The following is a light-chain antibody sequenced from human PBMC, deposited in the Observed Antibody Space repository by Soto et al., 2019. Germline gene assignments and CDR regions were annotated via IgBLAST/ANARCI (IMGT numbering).Light chain of an antibody. CDR1: QGISSY. CDR3: QQLNSYTIT. Sequence: DIQLTQSQSFLSASVGDRVTITCRASQGISSYLAWYQQKPGKDPKMLIYAASTLQSGVPSRFSGIVSGTEFTLTLRRLQTEDCATYDCQQLNSYTITFGPWTRLEIK. CDR2: AAS. V-gene: IGKV1-9*01. J-gene: IGKJ5*01.